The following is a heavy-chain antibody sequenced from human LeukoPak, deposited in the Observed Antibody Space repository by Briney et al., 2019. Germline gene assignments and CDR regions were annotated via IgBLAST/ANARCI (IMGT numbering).Heavy chain of an antibody. V-gene: IGHV4-39*07. CDR1: GGSISSYY. CDR3: ARVRQPYYFDY. D-gene: IGHD6-13*01. Sequence: PSETLSLTCTVSGGSISSYYWSWIRQPPGKGLEWIGSIYYSGSTYYNPSLKSRVTISVDTSKNQFSLKLSPVTAADTAVYYCARVRQPYYFDYWGQGTLVTVSS. J-gene: IGHJ4*02. CDR2: IYYSGST.